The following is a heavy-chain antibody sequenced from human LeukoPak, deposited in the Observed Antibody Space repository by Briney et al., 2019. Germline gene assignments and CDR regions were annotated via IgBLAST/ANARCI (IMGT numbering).Heavy chain of an antibody. CDR3: ARQYYDILTGYYKDAFDI. D-gene: IGHD3-9*01. J-gene: IGHJ3*02. CDR2: MYYSGST. Sequence: KASETLSLTCTVSGGSISSYYWSWIGQPPGKGLEWIGHMYYSGSTNYNPSLKSRVTISVDTSKNQFSLKLSSVTAADTAVYYCARQYYDILTGYYKDAFDIWGQGTMVTVSS. CDR1: GGSISSYY. V-gene: IGHV4-59*08.